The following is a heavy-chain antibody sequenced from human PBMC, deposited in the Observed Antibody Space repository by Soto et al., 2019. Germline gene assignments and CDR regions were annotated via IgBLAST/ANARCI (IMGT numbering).Heavy chain of an antibody. CDR2: ISTHNGNT. CDR3: AREGILGLFDAYDL. V-gene: IGHV1-18*04. D-gene: IGHD3-3*01. CDR1: VFTSSG. Sequence: ASVKVSCKASVFTSSGISWVRQAPGQRLEWMGWISTHNGNTIYARKFQGRVIMTMDTSTTTVYMELRSLRPDDTAVYLCAREGILGLFDAYDLWGQGTIVTVSS. J-gene: IGHJ3*01.